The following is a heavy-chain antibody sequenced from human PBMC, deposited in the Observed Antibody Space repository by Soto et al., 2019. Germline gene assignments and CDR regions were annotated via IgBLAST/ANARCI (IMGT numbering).Heavy chain of an antibody. CDR1: GFTFSSYG. CDR2: IWYDGSNK. V-gene: IGHV3-33*01. Sequence: GGSLRLSCAASGFTFSSYGMHWVRQAPGKGLEWVAVIWYDGSNKYYADSVKGRFTISRDNSKNTLYLQMNSLRAEDTAVYYCAREFAFYCSSTSYRSVFDYYGMDVWGQGTTVTVSS. CDR3: AREFAFYCSSTSYRSVFDYYGMDV. J-gene: IGHJ6*02. D-gene: IGHD2-2*01.